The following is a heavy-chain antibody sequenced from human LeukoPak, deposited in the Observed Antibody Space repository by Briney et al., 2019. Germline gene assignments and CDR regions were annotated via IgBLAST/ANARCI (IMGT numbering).Heavy chain of an antibody. J-gene: IGHJ4*02. CDR1: GGSISSFY. CDR3: ARHSSGWHLDF. D-gene: IGHD6-19*01. Sequence: PSETLSLTCAVSGGSISSFYWSWIRQPAGKGLEGSGYIHYSGATNYNPSLTSRVIMSVDTSRNQFSLNLYSVTAADTAMYYCARHSSGWHLDFWGQGTLVTVSS. V-gene: IGHV4-59*01. CDR2: IHYSGAT.